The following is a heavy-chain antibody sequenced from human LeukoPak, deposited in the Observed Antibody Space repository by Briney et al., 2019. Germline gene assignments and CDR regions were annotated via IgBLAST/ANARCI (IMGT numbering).Heavy chain of an antibody. CDR3: ARDDRDMTTVTTLDY. J-gene: IGHJ4*02. CDR2: ISSSSSYI. V-gene: IGHV3-21*01. Sequence: PGTSLRLSCEASGFTFSHFGMNWVRQAPGKGLEWVSSISSSSSYIYYADSVKGRFTISRDNAKNSLYLQMNSLRAEDAAVYYCARDDRDMTTVTTLDYWGQGTLVTVSS. D-gene: IGHD4-11*01. CDR1: GFTFSHFG.